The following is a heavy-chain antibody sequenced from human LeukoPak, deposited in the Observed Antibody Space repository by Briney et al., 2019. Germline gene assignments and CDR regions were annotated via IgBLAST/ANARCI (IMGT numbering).Heavy chain of an antibody. Sequence: GRSLRLSCAGSGFTFGSYGMHWFRQTPGKGLEWVAVIAYDGSRAFYADSVKGRFTISRDNSRNTMSVQMDDLRAEDTAVYYCTRYNNDHFDYWGQGTLVTVSS. CDR3: TRYNNDHFDY. CDR1: GFTFGSYG. V-gene: IGHV3-33*01. D-gene: IGHD1-14*01. J-gene: IGHJ4*02. CDR2: IAYDGSRA.